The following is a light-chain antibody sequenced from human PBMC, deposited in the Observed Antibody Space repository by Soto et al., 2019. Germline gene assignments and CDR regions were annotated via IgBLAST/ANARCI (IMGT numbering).Light chain of an antibody. CDR3: QQYGSS. Sequence: EIVLTQSPGTLSLSPGEIATLSCRASQSVSSSYLAWYQQKPVQAPRLLIYGASSRATGIPDRFGGSGSGTDFTLTISRLEPEDFAVYYRQQYGSSFGQGTRREIK. CDR2: GAS. J-gene: IGKJ5*01. CDR1: QSVSSSY. V-gene: IGKV3-20*01.